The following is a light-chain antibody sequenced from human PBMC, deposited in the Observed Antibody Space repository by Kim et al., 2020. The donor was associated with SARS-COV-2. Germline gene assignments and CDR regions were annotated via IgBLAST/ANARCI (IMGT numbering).Light chain of an antibody. CDR1: KLGDRF. CDR3: QAWDSSTVV. Sequence: SYELTQPPSVSVSPGQTASITCSGDKLGDRFICWYQQKPGQSPVLVIYQDTKRPSGIPERFSGSNSGNTATLTISGTQTMDEADYYCQAWDSSTVVFGTGPRSPS. V-gene: IGLV3-1*01. CDR2: QDT. J-gene: IGLJ1*01.